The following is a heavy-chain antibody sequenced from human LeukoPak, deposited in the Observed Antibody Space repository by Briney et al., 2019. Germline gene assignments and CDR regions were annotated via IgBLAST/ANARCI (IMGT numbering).Heavy chain of an antibody. V-gene: IGHV3-11*01. CDR2: ISSSANDK. CDR3: ASRSSSVGY. CDR1: RFNFNDYY. Sequence: GGSLRLSCAASRFNFNDYYMSWIRQAPGKGLEWLSYISSSANDKYYADSVKGRFTISRDNAKNSLYLQMNSLRVEDTAVYYCASRSSSVGYWGQGTLVTVSS. D-gene: IGHD6-6*01. J-gene: IGHJ4*02.